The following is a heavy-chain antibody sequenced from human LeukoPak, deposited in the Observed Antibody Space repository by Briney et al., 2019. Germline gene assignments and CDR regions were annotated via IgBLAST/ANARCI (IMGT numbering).Heavy chain of an antibody. V-gene: IGHV2-5*02. J-gene: IGHJ4*02. CDR2: IYWDDDK. CDR3: AHGSSEAAAVDY. Sequence: SGPTLVKPTQTLTLTCTFSGFSLSASGVGVGWIRQPPGKALEWLALIYWDDDKRYSPSLKSRLTITKDTSKNQVVLTMTHMGPVDTATYYCAHGSSEAAAVDYWGQGTLVTVSS. CDR1: GFSLSASGVG. D-gene: IGHD6-13*01.